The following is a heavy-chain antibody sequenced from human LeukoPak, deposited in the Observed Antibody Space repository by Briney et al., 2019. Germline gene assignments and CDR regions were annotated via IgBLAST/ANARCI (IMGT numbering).Heavy chain of an antibody. J-gene: IGHJ3*02. V-gene: IGHV1-69-2*01. CDR2: VDPEDGET. CDR3: ATLPSDFWSGPQWRAFDI. Sequence: GSSVKVSCKASGYTFTDYYMHWVQQAPGKGLEWMGRVDPEDGETIYAEKFQGRVTITADTSTDTAYMELSSLRSEDTAVYYCATLPSDFWSGPQWRAFDIWGQGTMVTVSS. CDR1: GYTFTDYY. D-gene: IGHD3-3*01.